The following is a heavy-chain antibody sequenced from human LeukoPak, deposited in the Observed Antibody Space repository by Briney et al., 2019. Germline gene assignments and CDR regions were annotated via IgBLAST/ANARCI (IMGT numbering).Heavy chain of an antibody. Sequence: PGGSLRLSCAASGFTFSSYSMNWVRQAPGKGLEWVSSISSSSSYIYYADSVKGRFTISRDNAKNSLYLQMNSLRAEDTAVYYCARTIAAAGYDVFDIWGKGKMVTVS. V-gene: IGHV3-21*01. D-gene: IGHD6-13*01. CDR3: ARTIAAAGYDVFDI. CDR2: ISSSSSYI. CDR1: GFTFSSYS. J-gene: IGHJ3*02.